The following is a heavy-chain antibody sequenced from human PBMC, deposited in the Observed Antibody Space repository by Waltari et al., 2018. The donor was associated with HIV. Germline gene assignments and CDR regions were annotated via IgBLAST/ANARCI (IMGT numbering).Heavy chain of an antibody. CDR3: ARSESTTWANFDF. D-gene: IGHD1-26*01. J-gene: IGHJ4*02. Sequence: QVQLVQSETDVKNPGASVKFACRTSGYVFAAYPIHWVRQAPGEGLEWVGWINPSDGDTNYEQSFQGWVTMTRDTSSGTVYMILNRLRSEDTAIYYCARSESTTWANFDFWGQGTLVSVSS. CDR2: INPSDGDT. V-gene: IGHV1-2*04. CDR1: GYVFAAYP.